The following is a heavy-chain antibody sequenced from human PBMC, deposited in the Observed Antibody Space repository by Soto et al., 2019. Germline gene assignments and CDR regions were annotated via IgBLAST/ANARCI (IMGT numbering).Heavy chain of an antibody. J-gene: IGHJ4*02. V-gene: IGHV1-3*05. D-gene: IGHD5-12*01. CDR3: ARVSGYYLPDY. Sequence: QVPLVQSGAEEKKPGASVKVSCKASGYTFTNYATHWVRQAPGQRLEWMGWINAGNGNTKYSQKFQGRVTITRDTSASTAYMELSSLRSEDTAGYYCARVSGYYLPDYWGQGTLVTVSS. CDR1: GYTFTNYA. CDR2: INAGNGNT.